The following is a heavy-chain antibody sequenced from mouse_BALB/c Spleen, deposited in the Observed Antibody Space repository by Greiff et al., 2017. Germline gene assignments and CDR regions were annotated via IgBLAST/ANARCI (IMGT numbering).Heavy chain of an antibody. CDR2: IDPFNGGT. V-gene: IGHV1S135*01. J-gene: IGHJ4*01. CDR1: GYSFTSYY. CDR3: ARTYGNYAMDY. Sequence: EVQRVESGPELMKPGASVKISCKASGYSFTSYYMHWVKQSHGKSLEWIGYIDPFNGGTSYNQKFKGKATLTVDKSSSTAYMHLSSLTSEDSAVYYCARTYGNYAMDYWGQGTSVTVSS. D-gene: IGHD2-10*02.